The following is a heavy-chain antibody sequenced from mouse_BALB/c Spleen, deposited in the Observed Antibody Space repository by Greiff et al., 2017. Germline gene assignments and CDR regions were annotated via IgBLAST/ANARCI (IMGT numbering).Heavy chain of an antibody. Sequence: EVQRVQSGGGLVQPGGSVKLSCVASGFTFSNYWMNWVRQSPAKGLEWVAEIRLKSNNYATHYAESVKGKFTISRDDSKSSVYLQMNNLRAEDTGIYYCTRVRYGNDGYYAMDYWGQGTSVTVSS. CDR3: TRVRYGNDGYYAMDY. J-gene: IGHJ4*01. D-gene: IGHD2-2*01. CDR2: IRLKSNNYAT. V-gene: IGHV6-6*02. CDR1: GFTFSNYW.